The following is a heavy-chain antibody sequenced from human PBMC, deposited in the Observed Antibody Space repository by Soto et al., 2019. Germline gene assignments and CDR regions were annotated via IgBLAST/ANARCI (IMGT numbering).Heavy chain of an antibody. CDR2: ISYDGSNK. V-gene: IGHV3-30-3*01. CDR1: GFTFSSYA. J-gene: IGHJ6*02. D-gene: IGHD2-15*01. CDR3: ARDLEPHIVVVVAVYYYYGMDV. Sequence: GGSPRLSCAASGFTFSSYAMHWVRQAPGKGLEWVAVISYDGSNKYYADSVKGRFTISRDNSKNTLYLQMNSLRAEDSAVYYCARDLEPHIVVVVAVYYYYGMDVWGQGTTVTVSS.